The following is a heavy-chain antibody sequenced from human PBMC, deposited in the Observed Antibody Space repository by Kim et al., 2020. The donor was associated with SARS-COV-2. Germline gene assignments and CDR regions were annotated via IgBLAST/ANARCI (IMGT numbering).Heavy chain of an antibody. D-gene: IGHD6-13*01. Sequence: GGSLRLSCAASGFTVSSNYMSWVRQAPGKGLEWVSVIYSGGSTYYADSVKGRFTISRDNSKNTMYLQMNSLRAEDTAVYYCAGTAGAAVMKFYYYYMDVWGIGTTVTVSS. CDR3: AGTAGAAVMKFYYYYMDV. V-gene: IGHV3-66*01. J-gene: IGHJ6*03. CDR1: GFTVSSNY. CDR2: IYSGGST.